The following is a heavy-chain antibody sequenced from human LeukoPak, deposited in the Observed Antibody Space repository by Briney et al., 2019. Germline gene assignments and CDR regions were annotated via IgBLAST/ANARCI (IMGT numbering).Heavy chain of an antibody. CDR3: AGEVSVGPSYFGMDV. D-gene: IGHD1-26*01. V-gene: IGHV3-21*01. Sequence: GGSLRLSCAASGFTFSSYSMNWVRQAPGKGLEWVSSISSSSSNYIYYADSVKGRFTISRDNAKNSLYLQMNSLRAEDTAVYYCAGEVSVGPSYFGMDVWGQGTTVTVSS. CDR2: ISSSSSNYI. J-gene: IGHJ6*02. CDR1: GFTFSSYS.